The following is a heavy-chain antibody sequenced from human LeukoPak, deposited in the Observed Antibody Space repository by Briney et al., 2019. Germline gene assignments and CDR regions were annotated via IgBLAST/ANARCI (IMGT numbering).Heavy chain of an antibody. Sequence: PGGSLRLSCAASGFTVSSNYMSWVRQAPGKGLEWVSVIYSGGSTCYADSVKGRFTISRDNSKNTLYLQMNSLRAEDTAVYYCARGAEFDWNQFDYWGQGTLVTVSS. V-gene: IGHV3-53*01. CDR3: ARGAEFDWNQFDY. D-gene: IGHD1-1*01. CDR1: GFTVSSNY. CDR2: IYSGGST. J-gene: IGHJ4*02.